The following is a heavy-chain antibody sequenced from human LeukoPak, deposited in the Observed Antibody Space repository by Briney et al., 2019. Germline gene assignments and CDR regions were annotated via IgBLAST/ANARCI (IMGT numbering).Heavy chain of an antibody. CDR3: ARGLGYCSGGSCSDLDY. J-gene: IGHJ4*02. V-gene: IGHV3-43D*03. Sequence: PGGSLRLSCAASGFTFDDYAMHWVRQAPGKGLEWVSLISWDGGSTYYAGSVKGRFTISRDNSKNSLYLQMNSLRAEDTALYYCARGLGYCSGGSCSDLDYWGQGTLVTVSS. D-gene: IGHD2-15*01. CDR1: GFTFDDYA. CDR2: ISWDGGST.